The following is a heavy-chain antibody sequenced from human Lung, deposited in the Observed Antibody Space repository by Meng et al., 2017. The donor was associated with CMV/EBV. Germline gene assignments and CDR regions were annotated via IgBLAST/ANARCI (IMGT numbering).Heavy chain of an antibody. V-gene: IGHV4-4*02. CDR1: GGSISSSNW. D-gene: IGHD6-19*01. J-gene: IGHJ4*02. Sequence: QVTVPGAGPGLVKPSGTLSLTCAVSGGSISSSNWWSWVRQPPGKGLEWIGEIYHSGSTNYNPSLKSRVTISVDKSKNQFSLNLSSVTAADTAVYYCARVGQWLPIDYWGQGTLVTVSS. CDR3: ARVGQWLPIDY. CDR2: IYHSGST.